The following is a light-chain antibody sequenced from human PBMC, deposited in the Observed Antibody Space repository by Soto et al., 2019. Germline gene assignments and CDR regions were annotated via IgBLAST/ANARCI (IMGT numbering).Light chain of an antibody. V-gene: IGLV2-14*01. CDR1: SSDVGGYNY. CDR3: SSYRRSSTLV. Sequence: QSVLTQPASVSGSPGQSITISCTGTSSDVGGYNYVSWYQQHPGKAPRLMIYEVSNRPSGVSDRFSGYKSGNTASLTISGLQAEDEADYYCSSYRRSSTLVFGGGTKLTVL. CDR2: EVS. J-gene: IGLJ2*01.